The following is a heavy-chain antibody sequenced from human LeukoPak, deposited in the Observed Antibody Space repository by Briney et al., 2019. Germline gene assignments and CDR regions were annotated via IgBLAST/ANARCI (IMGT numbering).Heavy chain of an antibody. J-gene: IGHJ5*02. CDR2: IYYSGST. CDR3: ARASWFDP. V-gene: IGHV4-59*01. CDR1: GGSISRYY. Sequence: SETLSLTCTVSGGSISRYYWSWIRQPPGKGLEWIGYIYYSGSTNYNPSLKSRVTISVDTSKNQFSLKLSSVTAADTAVYYCARASWFDPWGQGTLVTVSS.